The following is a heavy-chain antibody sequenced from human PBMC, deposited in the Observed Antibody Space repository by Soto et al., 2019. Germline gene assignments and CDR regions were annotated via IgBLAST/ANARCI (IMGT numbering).Heavy chain of an antibody. V-gene: IGHV3-30*18. J-gene: IGHJ3*01. CDR3: ANFRYYDRSGYYPYDAFGV. D-gene: IGHD3-22*01. Sequence: GGSLRLSCAASGFTFSTYAMHWVRQAPGKGLDWVALLSFDGTKTYYGDSVKGRFTISRDNSASTLYLQMDSLRADDTAVYFSANFRYYDRSGYYPYDAFGVLGQGTSVTV. CDR1: GFTFSTYA. CDR2: LSFDGTKT.